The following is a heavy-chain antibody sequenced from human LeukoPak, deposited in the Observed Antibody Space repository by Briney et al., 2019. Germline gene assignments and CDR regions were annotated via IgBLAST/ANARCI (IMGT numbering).Heavy chain of an antibody. V-gene: IGHV3-11*04. D-gene: IGHD3-10*01. CDR1: GFTFSDYY. J-gene: IGHJ4*02. CDR3: AREYPMARGVYY. Sequence: PGGSLRLSCAASGFTFSDYYMSWLRQAPGKGLEWGSYISSSGSTIYYADSVKGRFTISRDNAKNSLYLQMNSLRAEDTAVYYCAREYPMARGVYYWGQGTLVTVSS. CDR2: ISSSGSTI.